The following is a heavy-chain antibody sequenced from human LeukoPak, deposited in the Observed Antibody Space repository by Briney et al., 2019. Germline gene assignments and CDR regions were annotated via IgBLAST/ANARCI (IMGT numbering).Heavy chain of an antibody. CDR2: IYPGDSNT. CDR1: GYSFTRYW. D-gene: IGHD5-24*01. V-gene: IGHV5-51*01. J-gene: IGHJ4*02. Sequence: GESLKISCKGSGYSFTRYWIGWVRQMPGKGLEWMGIIYPGDSNTRYSPSFQGQVTISADKSISTAYLQWRSLRASDTAMYYGARRGDGFNYVNYWGQGTLVTVSS. CDR3: ARRGDGFNYVNY.